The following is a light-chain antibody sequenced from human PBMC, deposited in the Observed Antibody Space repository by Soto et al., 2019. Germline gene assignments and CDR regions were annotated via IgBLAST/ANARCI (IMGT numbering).Light chain of an antibody. CDR3: QQYGSSYWT. CDR2: GAS. V-gene: IGKV3-20*01. J-gene: IGKJ1*01. Sequence: EIVLTQSPGTLSLSPGERATLSCRASQSVSSSYLAWYQQKPGQAPRLLIYGASSRATGIPDRFSGSGSGTDFTLAISRLEREDFAVYYCQQYGSSYWTFGQGTKVEIK. CDR1: QSVSSSY.